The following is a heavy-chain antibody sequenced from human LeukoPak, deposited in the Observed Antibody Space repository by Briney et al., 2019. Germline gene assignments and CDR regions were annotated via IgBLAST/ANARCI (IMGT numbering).Heavy chain of an antibody. CDR3: ARVPRSGSYIYFDY. CDR2: LNPNTGGT. J-gene: IGHJ4*02. CDR1: EYTFTGYY. D-gene: IGHD3-10*01. Sequence: GASVKVSCKASEYTFTGYYIHWVRQAPGQGLEWMGRLNPNTGGTNYAQNFQGRVTMTRDTSISTVYMELSSLRSDDTALYYCARVPRSGSYIYFDYWGQGTLVTVSS. V-gene: IGHV1-2*06.